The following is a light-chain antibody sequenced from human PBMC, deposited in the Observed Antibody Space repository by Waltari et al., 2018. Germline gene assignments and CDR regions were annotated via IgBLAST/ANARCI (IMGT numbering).Light chain of an antibody. V-gene: IGKV1-5*03. CDR2: KSS. CDR3: QHYNSYSPSWT. J-gene: IGKJ1*01. Sequence: DIQMTQSPSTLSASVGDRVTIPWRASQSLNNWLAWYQQKPGKAPKLLIYKSSNLEIGVPSRFSGSGSGTEFTLTITSLQPDDFATYYCQHYNSYSPSWTFGQGTRVEVK. CDR1: QSLNNW.